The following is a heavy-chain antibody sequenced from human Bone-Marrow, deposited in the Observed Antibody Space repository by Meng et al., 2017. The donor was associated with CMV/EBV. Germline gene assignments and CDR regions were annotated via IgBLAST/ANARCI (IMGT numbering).Heavy chain of an antibody. CDR2: ITSGSRYI. Sequence: GGSLRLSCAASGFTFSSYAMNWVRQAPGKGLEWVSSITSGSRYIYYADSVKGRFTVSRDNARNSLYLQMNSLRAEDTAVYYCARDNNYDFWSAWDYYGMDVWGQGTTVTVPS. CDR1: GFTFSSYA. CDR3: ARDNNYDFWSAWDYYGMDV. D-gene: IGHD3-3*01. J-gene: IGHJ6*02. V-gene: IGHV3-21*04.